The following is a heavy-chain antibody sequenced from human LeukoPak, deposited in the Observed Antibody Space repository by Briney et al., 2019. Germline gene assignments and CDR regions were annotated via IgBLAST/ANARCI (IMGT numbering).Heavy chain of an antibody. CDR1: GFTFSRYA. V-gene: IGHV3-23*01. CDR3: AKARSGSSSSCYNY. J-gene: IGHJ4*02. D-gene: IGHD2-2*02. Sequence: GGSLRLSCAAPGFTFSRYAMSWVRQAPGKGLEWVSGITGGGGSTNYADSVRGRFTIFRDNSKNTMYLQMNSLRAEDTAVYYCAKARSGSSSSCYNYWGQGTLVTVSS. CDR2: ITGGGGST.